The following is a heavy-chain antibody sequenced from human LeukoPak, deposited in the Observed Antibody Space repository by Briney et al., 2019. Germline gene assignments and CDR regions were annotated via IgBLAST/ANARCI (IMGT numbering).Heavy chain of an antibody. J-gene: IGHJ6*02. Sequence: SETLSLTCTVYGGSFTDYYWRWIRHLPGKGLEWIGEIHHRAGANYNPSLWGRVTIPADTSKNQISLHLTSVTAADTATFYCARGPVRDDGLTGISYYFGLDVWGHGTTVTVFS. V-gene: IGHV4-34*01. CDR2: IHHRAGA. CDR3: ARGPVRDDGLTGISYYFGLDV. D-gene: IGHD2-21*02. CDR1: GGSFTDYY.